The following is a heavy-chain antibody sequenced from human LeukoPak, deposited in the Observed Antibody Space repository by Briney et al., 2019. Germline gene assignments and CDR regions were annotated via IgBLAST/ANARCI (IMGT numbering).Heavy chain of an antibody. J-gene: IGHJ5*02. Sequence: SQTLSLTCAISGDTFSSNSAAWNCIRQSPSRGLEWLGRTYFRDKWYNDYADSVRSRITIRPDTSKNQFSLQLKSVTPEDTAVYYCVMSLAAAGATWFDLWGQGTLVTVSA. D-gene: IGHD1-14*01. CDR3: VMSLAAAGATWFDL. CDR1: GDTFSSNSAA. V-gene: IGHV6-1*01. CDR2: TYFRDKWYN.